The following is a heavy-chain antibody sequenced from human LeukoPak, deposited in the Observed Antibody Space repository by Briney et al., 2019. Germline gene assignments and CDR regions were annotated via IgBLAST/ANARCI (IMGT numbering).Heavy chain of an antibody. CDR2: ISDSDGRT. D-gene: IGHD3-10*01. V-gene: IGHV3-23*01. CDR1: GFTFSNYA. J-gene: IGHJ4*02. CDR3: AKERGRFGESYYFDL. Sequence: GGSPRLSCAASGFTFSNYAMNWVRQAPGKGLEWVSAISDSDGRTYYADSVRGRFTISRDNSKNTLYLQVNSLRADDTAVYYCAKERGRFGESYYFDLWGQGTLVTVSS.